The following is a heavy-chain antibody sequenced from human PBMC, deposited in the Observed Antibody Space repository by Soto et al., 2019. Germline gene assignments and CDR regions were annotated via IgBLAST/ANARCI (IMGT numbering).Heavy chain of an antibody. Sequence: TLALSCTVCGGCISSADEYGSWIRQPPGKGLEWIGYIYYGGSTYYDPSLRSRLTISVDRSRDQFSLKLSSVTAADTAVYYCDREYRSGWFRFDSWGQGTLVTVSS. D-gene: IGHD6-13*01. J-gene: IGHJ4*02. CDR2: IYYGGST. V-gene: IGHV4-30-4*01. CDR3: DREYRSGWFRFDS. CDR1: GGCISSADEY.